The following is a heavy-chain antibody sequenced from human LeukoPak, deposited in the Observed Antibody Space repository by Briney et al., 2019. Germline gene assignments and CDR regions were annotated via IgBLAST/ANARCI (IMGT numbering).Heavy chain of an antibody. Sequence: GGSLTLSCAASGFTFSSYSMNWLRQAPGKGLEWVSYISSGSSGIYYADSVKGRFTISRDNSKNPLYLQMSSLRAEDTAVYFCGRGVYGSGDNTFDYWGQGTLVTVSS. CDR1: GFTFSSYS. J-gene: IGHJ4*02. V-gene: IGHV3-48*01. D-gene: IGHD3-10*01. CDR2: ISSGSSGI. CDR3: GRGVYGSGDNTFDY.